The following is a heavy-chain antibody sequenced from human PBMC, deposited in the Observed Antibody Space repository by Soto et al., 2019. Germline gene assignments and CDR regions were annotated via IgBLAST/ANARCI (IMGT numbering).Heavy chain of an antibody. D-gene: IGHD3-22*01. V-gene: IGHV1-18*01. J-gene: IGHJ1*01. CDR2: ISAYNGNT. CDR3: ARDRYYYDSSGLPSKH. CDR1: GYTFTSYG. Sequence: QVQLVQSGAEVKKPGASVKVSCKASGYTFTSYGISWVREAPGQGLEWRGWISAYNGNTNYAQKLQGRVTMTTDTSTSTAYMELRSLRSDDTAVYYCARDRYYYDSSGLPSKHWGQGTLVTVSS.